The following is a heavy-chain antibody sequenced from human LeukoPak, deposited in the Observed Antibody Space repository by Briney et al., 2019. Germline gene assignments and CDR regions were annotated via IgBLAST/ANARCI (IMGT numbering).Heavy chain of an antibody. J-gene: IGHJ4*02. CDR2: IYHSGST. D-gene: IGHD6-19*01. CDR1: GGSISSSNW. V-gene: IGHV4-4*02. CDR3: ARGWGYSSGPPFDY. Sequence: PSGTLSLTCAVSGGSISSSNWWSWVRQPPGKGLEWIGEIYHSGSTNYNPSLKSRVTISVDKSKNQFSLKLSSVTAADTAVYYCARGWGYSSGPPFDYWGQGTLVTVSS.